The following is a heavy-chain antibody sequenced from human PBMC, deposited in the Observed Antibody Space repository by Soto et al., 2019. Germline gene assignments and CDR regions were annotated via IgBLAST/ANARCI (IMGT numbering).Heavy chain of an antibody. J-gene: IGHJ4*02. CDR3: AKRSVFDAGLFDC. Sequence: EVRLLESGGGLVQPGGSLRLSCAVSGLTFSRYAMSWVLQAPGTGLEWVSAVSGSGCATRYADSVKGRFTISRDHFKNTVSLQMNSLRVDDTAIYFCAKRSVFDAGLFDCWGQGALVTVSS. D-gene: IGHD3-10*02. CDR2: VSGSGCAT. CDR1: GLTFSRYA. V-gene: IGHV3-23*01.